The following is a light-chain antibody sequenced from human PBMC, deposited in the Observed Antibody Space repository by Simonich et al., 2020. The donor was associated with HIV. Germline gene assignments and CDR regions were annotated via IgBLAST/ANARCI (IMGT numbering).Light chain of an antibody. Sequence: EIVMTQSPATLSVFPGDRATLSGRASKSVSSNLAWYQQKPGQAPRLLIYGASTRAIGIPARFSGSGSGTEFTLTINSMQSEDFAVYYCQHYYNWPPITFGQGTRLDIK. CDR2: GAS. V-gene: IGKV3-15*01. J-gene: IGKJ5*01. CDR3: QHYYNWPPIT. CDR1: KSVSSN.